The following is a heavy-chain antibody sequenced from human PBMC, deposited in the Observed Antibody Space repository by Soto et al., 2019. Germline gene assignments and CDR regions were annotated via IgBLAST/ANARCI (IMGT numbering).Heavy chain of an antibody. J-gene: IGHJ4*02. CDR3: ARIAAAGTC. CDR2: FYYSGST. D-gene: IGHD6-13*01. CDR1: GGSISSHF. V-gene: IGHV4-59*11. Sequence: PSETLSLTCTVSGGSISSHFWNWIRQPPGKGLEWIGNFYYSGSTKYNPSLQSRVTISADTSKNQFSLNVSSVTAADTAVYYCARIAAAGTCWGRGSLVTVSS.